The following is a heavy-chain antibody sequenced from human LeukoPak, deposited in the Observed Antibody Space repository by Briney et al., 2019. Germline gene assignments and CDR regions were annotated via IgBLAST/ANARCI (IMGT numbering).Heavy chain of an antibody. CDR2: ISGSGDYI. J-gene: IGHJ4*02. V-gene: IGHV3-21*01. Sequence: PGGSLRLSCAASRFTFTNYYMNWVRQAPGKGLEWVSSISGSGDYIFSADSMKGRFTISRDNAKNLLSLQMNSLRAEDTAVYYCARVYGSSWNNDYFDYWGQGTLVTVSS. CDR3: ARVYGSSWNNDYFDY. CDR1: RFTFTNYY. D-gene: IGHD6-13*01.